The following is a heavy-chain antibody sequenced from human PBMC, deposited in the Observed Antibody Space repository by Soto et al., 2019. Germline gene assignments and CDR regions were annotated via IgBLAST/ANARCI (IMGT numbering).Heavy chain of an antibody. CDR2: ISSSSSYI. Sequence: EVQLVESGGGLVKPGGSLRLSCAASGFTFSSYSMNWVRQAPGKGLEWVSSISSSSSYIYYADSVKGRFTISRDNAKNSRYLQMNSLRAEDTAVYYCARIWRYYYYYGMDVWGQGTTVTVSS. V-gene: IGHV3-21*01. CDR1: GFTFSSYS. D-gene: IGHD2-15*01. CDR3: ARIWRYYYYYGMDV. J-gene: IGHJ6*02.